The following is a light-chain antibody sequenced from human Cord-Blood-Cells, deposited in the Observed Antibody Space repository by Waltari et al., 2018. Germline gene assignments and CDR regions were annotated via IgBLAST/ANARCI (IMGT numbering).Light chain of an antibody. CDR2: DVS. Sequence: QSALTQPASVSGSPGQSITISCTGTSSDVVGYNYVSWYQQHPGKAPKLMIYDVSNRPSGVSNRSSGSKSGNTASLTISGLQAEDEADYYCSSYTSSSTYVFGTGTKVTVL. J-gene: IGLJ1*01. CDR1: SSDVVGYNY. CDR3: SSYTSSSTYV. V-gene: IGLV2-14*03.